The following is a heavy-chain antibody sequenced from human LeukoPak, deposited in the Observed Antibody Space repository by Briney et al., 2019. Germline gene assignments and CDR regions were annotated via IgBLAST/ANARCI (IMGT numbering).Heavy chain of an antibody. CDR3: ARNRRSNWEFLSFIDY. J-gene: IGHJ4*02. D-gene: IGHD7-27*01. Sequence: SETLSFTCSVSGGSITTYYWTWIRQPPGKGLEWIGYINYSGSTSHNPSLNSRVTMSLDTSKNQFSLKLNSVTAADTAIYYCARNRRSNWEFLSFIDYWGQGTLVTVSS. CDR2: INYSGST. CDR1: GGSITTYY. V-gene: IGHV4-59*08.